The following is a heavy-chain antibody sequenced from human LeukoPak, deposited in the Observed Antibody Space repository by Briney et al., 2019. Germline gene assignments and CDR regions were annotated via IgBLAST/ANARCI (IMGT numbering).Heavy chain of an antibody. Sequence: PGGSLRLSCAASGFTFSSYGMHWVRQAPGKGLEWVAFIRYDGTNKYYADSVKGRFTISRDNSKNTLYLQMNSLRAEDTAVYYCAGMQYSSSWAAFDYWGQGTLVIVSS. V-gene: IGHV3-30*02. CDR2: IRYDGTNK. D-gene: IGHD6-13*01. CDR3: AGMQYSSSWAAFDY. J-gene: IGHJ4*02. CDR1: GFTFSSYG.